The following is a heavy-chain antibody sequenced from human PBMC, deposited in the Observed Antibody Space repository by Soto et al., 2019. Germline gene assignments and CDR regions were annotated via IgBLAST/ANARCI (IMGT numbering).Heavy chain of an antibody. CDR2: TSGSGGRT. V-gene: IGHV3-23*01. CDR3: AKDSRNEQGLGALDY. Sequence: EVQLLESGGGLVQPGGSLRLSCAASGFTFSNYAMSWVRQAPGKGLEWVAATSGSGGRTFYADSVKGRFTISRDNSKNTLDLQMNGLRAEDTALYYCAKDSRNEQGLGALDYWGQGTLVTVSS. CDR1: GFTFSNYA. J-gene: IGHJ4*02. D-gene: IGHD1-26*01.